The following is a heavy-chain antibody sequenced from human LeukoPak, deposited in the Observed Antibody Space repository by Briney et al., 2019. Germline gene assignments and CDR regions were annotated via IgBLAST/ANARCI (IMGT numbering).Heavy chain of an antibody. V-gene: IGHV3-53*04. D-gene: IGHD2-2*02. CDR3: ARELVVPAAIRYYYYGMDV. CDR1: GFTVSSNY. Sequence: GSLRLSCAASGFTVSSNYMSWVRQAPGKGLEWVSVIYSGGSTYYADSVKGRFTISRHNSKNTLYLQMNSLRAEDTAVYYCARELVVPAAIRYYYYGMDVWGQGTTVTVPS. CDR2: IYSGGST. J-gene: IGHJ6*02.